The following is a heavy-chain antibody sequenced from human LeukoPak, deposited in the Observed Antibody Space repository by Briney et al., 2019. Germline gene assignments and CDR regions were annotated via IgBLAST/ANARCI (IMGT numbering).Heavy chain of an antibody. CDR3: AGSAGGGLDY. V-gene: IGHV3-30-3*01. CDR2: ISYDGSNK. Sequence: GGSLRLSCAASGFTFSSYAMHWVRQAPGKGLEWVAVISYDGSNKYYADSVKGRFTISRDNSKNTLYLQMNSLRAEDTAVYYCAGSAGGGLDYWGQGTLVTVSS. CDR1: GFTFSSYA. D-gene: IGHD2-15*01. J-gene: IGHJ4*02.